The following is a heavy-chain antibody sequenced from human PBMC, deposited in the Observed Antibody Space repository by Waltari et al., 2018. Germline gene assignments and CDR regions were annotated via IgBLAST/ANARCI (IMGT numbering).Heavy chain of an antibody. CDR1: GGSISSYY. CDR2: IYYSEST. J-gene: IGHJ4*02. Sequence: QVQLQESGPGLVKPSETLSLTCTVSGGSISSYYWSWIRQPPGKGLEWIGYIYYSESTNYNPSLKSRVTISVDTSKNQFSLKLSSVTAADTAVYYCAGHGQQLIDYWGQGTLVTVSS. CDR3: AGHGQQLIDY. V-gene: IGHV4-59*01. D-gene: IGHD6-13*01.